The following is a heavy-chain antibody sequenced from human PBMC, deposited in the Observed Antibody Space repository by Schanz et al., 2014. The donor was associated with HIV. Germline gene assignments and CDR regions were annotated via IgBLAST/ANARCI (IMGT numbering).Heavy chain of an antibody. CDR2: ISESGSRS. J-gene: IGHJ4*02. CDR1: GFTFNNYA. CDR3: ARDLHDYGDARTDY. Sequence: DVQLLDSGGGLVQPGGSLRLSCIASGFTFNNYAMTWVRQAPGKGLEWVSSISESGSRSYYADSVNGRFTISRDNAKNSLHLQMSRLGAEDTAVYYCARDLHDYGDARTDYWGQGILVTVSS. V-gene: IGHV3-23*01. D-gene: IGHD4-17*01.